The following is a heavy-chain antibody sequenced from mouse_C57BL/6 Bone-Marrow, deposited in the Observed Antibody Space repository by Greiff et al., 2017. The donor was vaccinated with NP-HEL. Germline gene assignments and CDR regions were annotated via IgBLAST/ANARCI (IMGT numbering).Heavy chain of an antibody. D-gene: IGHD2-4*01. CDR2: INPNNGGP. CDR1: GYTFTDYN. CDR3: ARSDDYDWFAY. Sequence: EVQLQQSGPELVKPGASVKIPCKASGYTFTDYNLDWVKQSHGKSLEWIGDINPNNGGPIYNQQFPGKATLTVDKSSSTAYMKLRSLTSEDTAVYYCARSDDYDWFAYWGQGTLVTVSA. V-gene: IGHV1-18*01. J-gene: IGHJ3*01.